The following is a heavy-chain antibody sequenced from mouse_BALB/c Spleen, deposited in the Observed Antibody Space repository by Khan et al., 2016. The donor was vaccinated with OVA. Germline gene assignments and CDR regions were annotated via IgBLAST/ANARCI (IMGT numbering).Heavy chain of an antibody. V-gene: IGHV6-6*02. Sequence: EVKLEESGGGLVQPGGSMKLSCVASGFTFSNYWMNWVRQSPEKGFEWVAEIRLKSNIYATHYAESVRGRFTISRDDSRSSVYLQMNNLGAEDTGMYYWAGGWDWYFNVWGAGTTVTVSS. CDR1: GFTFSNYW. J-gene: IGHJ1*01. CDR3: AGGWDWYFNV. CDR2: IRLKSNIYAT. D-gene: IGHD3-3*01.